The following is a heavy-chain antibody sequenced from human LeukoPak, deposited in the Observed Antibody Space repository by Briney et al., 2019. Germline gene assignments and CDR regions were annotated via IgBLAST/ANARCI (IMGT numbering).Heavy chain of an antibody. V-gene: IGHV3-15*01. Sequence: PGGSLRLSCAASGFAFSNAWMSWVRQAPGKGLEWVGRIKSKTDGGTTDYAAPVKGRFTISRDDSKNTLYLQMNSLKTEDTAVYYCTTDRDDSYFDYWGQGTLVTVSS. J-gene: IGHJ4*02. CDR2: IKSKTDGGTT. D-gene: IGHD3-3*01. CDR1: GFAFSNAW. CDR3: TTDRDDSYFDY.